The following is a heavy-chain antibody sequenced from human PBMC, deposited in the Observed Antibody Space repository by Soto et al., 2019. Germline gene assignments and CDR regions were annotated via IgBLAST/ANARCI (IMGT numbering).Heavy chain of an antibody. V-gene: IGHV3-23*01. D-gene: IGHD2-8*01. CDR2: ISGSASIT. CDR3: AKKMAYASTYCCFDC. J-gene: IGHJ4*02. CDR1: GFIFAGYT. Sequence: GGSLRLSCAASGFIFAGYTMNWVRQAPGKGLEWVSSISGSASITKYADSVKGRFTISRDNSKNTLYLQTNSLGAEDTAVYYCAKKMAYASTYCCFDCWGQGTLVTVSS.